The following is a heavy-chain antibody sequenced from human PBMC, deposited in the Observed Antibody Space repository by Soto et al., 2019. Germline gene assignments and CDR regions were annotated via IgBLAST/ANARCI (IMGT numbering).Heavy chain of an antibody. CDR1: GGSISSYY. Sequence: SETLSLTCTVSGGSISSYYWSWIRQPPGKGLEWIGYIYYSGSTNYNPSLKSRVTISVDTSKNQFSLKLSSVTAADTAVYYCARGDDSSGYYPDYWGQGTLVTVSS. V-gene: IGHV4-59*01. CDR3: ARGDDSSGYYPDY. J-gene: IGHJ4*02. D-gene: IGHD3-22*01. CDR2: IYYSGST.